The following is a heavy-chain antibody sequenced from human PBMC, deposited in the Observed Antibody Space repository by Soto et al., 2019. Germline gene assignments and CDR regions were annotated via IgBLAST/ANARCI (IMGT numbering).Heavy chain of an antibody. V-gene: IGHV1-18*01. D-gene: IGHD2-8*01. CDR3: TKNGQRPYYYYGMVV. CDR1: GYTFSRYG. J-gene: IGHJ6*02. Sequence: QGQLVQSGPEVKKPGASVKVSCKASGYTFSRYGISWVRQAPGQGLEWMGWVSGYNGDPEYAQKVQGRVTMTIDTSPSTAYLELRRLISDDTDKYYCTKNGQRPYYYYGMVVWDQGTTGTVPS. CDR2: VSGYNGDP.